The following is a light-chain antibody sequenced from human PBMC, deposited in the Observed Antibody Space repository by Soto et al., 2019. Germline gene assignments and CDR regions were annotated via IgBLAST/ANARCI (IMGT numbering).Light chain of an antibody. Sequence: DVVMTQSPLSLPVTLGQPASISCRSSQSLVSSDGNTYLNWFQQRPGQSPRRLIYKVSNRDSGVPDSFSGSGSGTDFILKISRVEAEDVGVYYCMQHTHWPRAIGQGTKVEIK. CDR3: MQHTHWPRA. J-gene: IGKJ1*01. CDR1: QSLVSSDGNTY. V-gene: IGKV2-30*01. CDR2: KVS.